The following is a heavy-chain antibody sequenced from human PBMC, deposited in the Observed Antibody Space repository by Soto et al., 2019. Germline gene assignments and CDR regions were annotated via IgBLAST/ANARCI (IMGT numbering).Heavy chain of an antibody. CDR3: ARGDIVLMVYVGAFDI. Sequence: GASVKVSCKASGYTFTSYYMHWVRQAPGQGLEWMGIINPSGGSTSYAQKFQGRVTMTRDTSTSTVYMELSSLRSGDTAVYYCARGDIVLMVYVGAFDIWGQGTMVTVSS. J-gene: IGHJ3*02. CDR2: INPSGGST. D-gene: IGHD2-8*01. V-gene: IGHV1-46*03. CDR1: GYTFTSYY.